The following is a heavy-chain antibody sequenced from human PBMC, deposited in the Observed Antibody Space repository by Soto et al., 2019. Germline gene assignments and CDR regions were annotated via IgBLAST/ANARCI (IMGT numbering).Heavy chain of an antibody. D-gene: IGHD3-3*01. V-gene: IGHV1-69*02. CDR3: ARVRRDEGIRFLSAGYFDY. CDR1: GGTFSSYT. Sequence: QVQLVQSGAEVKKPGSSVKVSCKASGGTFSSYTISWVRQAPGQGLEWMGRIIPILGIANYAQKFQGRVTITADKSTSKAYIELSSLRSEDTAVYYCARVRRDEGIRFLSAGYFDYWGQGNLVTVSS. J-gene: IGHJ4*02. CDR2: IIPILGIA.